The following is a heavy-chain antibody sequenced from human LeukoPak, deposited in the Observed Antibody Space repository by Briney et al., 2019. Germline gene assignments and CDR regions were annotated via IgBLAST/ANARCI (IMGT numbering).Heavy chain of an antibody. CDR1: GFTFSSYS. CDR3: ARFPTGFDY. D-gene: IGHD4-17*01. CDR2: ISSSSSTI. V-gene: IGHV3-48*01. Sequence: GGSLRLSCAASGFTFSSYSMNWVRQAPGKGLEWVSYISSSSSTIYYVDSVKGRFTISRDNAKNSLYLQMNSLRAEDTAMYFCARFPTGFDYWGQGTLATVSS. J-gene: IGHJ4*02.